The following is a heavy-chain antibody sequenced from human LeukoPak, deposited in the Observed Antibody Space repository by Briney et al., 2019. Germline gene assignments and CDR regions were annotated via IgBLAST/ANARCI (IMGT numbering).Heavy chain of an antibody. CDR3: ARISSSNWYNERGAFDV. V-gene: IGHV4-59*01. CDR1: GASFSSYY. Sequence: SETLSLTCTVSGASFSSYYWSWLRQPPGKGLEWIAYIFYNGNTKYNPSLKSRVTISVDTSKTQFSLKVASVTAADTAVYYCARISSSNWYNERGAFDVWGQGTMVTVSS. J-gene: IGHJ3*01. CDR2: IFYNGNT. D-gene: IGHD6-13*01.